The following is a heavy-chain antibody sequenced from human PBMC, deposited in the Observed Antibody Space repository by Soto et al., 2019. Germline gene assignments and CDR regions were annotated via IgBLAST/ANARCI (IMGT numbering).Heavy chain of an antibody. Sequence: PSETLSLTCTVSGGSISSSSYYWGWIRQPPGKGLEWIGSIYYSGSTYYNPSLKSRVTISVDTSKNQFSLKLSSVTAADTAVYYCARHRRYQLPNFDYWGQGTLVTVSS. J-gene: IGHJ4*02. D-gene: IGHD2-2*01. V-gene: IGHV4-39*01. CDR3: ARHRRYQLPNFDY. CDR2: IYYSGST. CDR1: GGSISSSSYY.